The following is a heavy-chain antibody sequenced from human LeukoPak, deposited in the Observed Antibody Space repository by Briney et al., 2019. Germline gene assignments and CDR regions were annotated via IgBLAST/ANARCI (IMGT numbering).Heavy chain of an antibody. J-gene: IGHJ4*02. CDR1: GVSINSGSYD. CDR3: ARDEVGQDYYDSSGSCV. CDR2: IYTSGST. D-gene: IGHD3-22*01. Sequence: PSETLSLTCTVSGVSINSGSYDWGWIRQPAGKGLEWIGRIYTSGSTKYNPSLKSPVTISVDTSKTQFSLRLSSVTAADTAVYYCARDEVGQDYYDSSGSCVWGQGTLVTVSS. V-gene: IGHV4-61*02.